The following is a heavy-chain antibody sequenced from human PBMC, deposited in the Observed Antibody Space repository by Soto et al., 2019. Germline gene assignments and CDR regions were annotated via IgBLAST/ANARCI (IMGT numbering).Heavy chain of an antibody. CDR2: INHSGST. Sequence: PSETLSLTCAVYGGSFSGYYWSWIRQPPGKGLEWIGEINHSGSTNYNPSLKSRVTISVDTSKNQFSLKLSSVTAADTAVYYCARRVKRYSSGWDGYYFDYWGQGTLVTVSS. CDR3: ARRVKRYSSGWDGYYFDY. J-gene: IGHJ4*02. CDR1: GGSFSGYY. D-gene: IGHD6-19*01. V-gene: IGHV4-34*01.